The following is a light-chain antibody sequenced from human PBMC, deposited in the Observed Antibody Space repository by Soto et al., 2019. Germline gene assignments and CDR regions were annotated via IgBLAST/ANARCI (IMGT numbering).Light chain of an antibody. CDR2: DVS. V-gene: IGLV2-11*01. J-gene: IGLJ1*01. CDR1: SSDVGGYNY. Sequence: QSALTQPRSVSGSPGQSVTISCTGTSSDVGGYNYVSWYQQHPGKAPKLMIYDVSKRPSGVPDRFSGSKSGNTASLTISWLQDEDEADYYCCSYAGSYTHYVFGTGTKVTVL. CDR3: CSYAGSYTHYV.